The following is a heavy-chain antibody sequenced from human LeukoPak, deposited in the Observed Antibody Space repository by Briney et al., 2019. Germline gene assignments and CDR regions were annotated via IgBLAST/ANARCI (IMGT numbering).Heavy chain of an antibody. V-gene: IGHV3-23*01. CDR3: ARDPAQDGPYYYYYYGMDV. J-gene: IGHJ6*04. D-gene: IGHD5-24*01. Sequence: GGSLRLSCAASGFTFSSYAMSWVRQAPGKGLEWVSGINGRGGDTFYADSVKGRFTISRDNAKNSLYLQMNSLRAEDTAVYYCARDPAQDGPYYYYYYGMDVWGKGTTVTVSS. CDR2: INGRGGDT. CDR1: GFTFSSYA.